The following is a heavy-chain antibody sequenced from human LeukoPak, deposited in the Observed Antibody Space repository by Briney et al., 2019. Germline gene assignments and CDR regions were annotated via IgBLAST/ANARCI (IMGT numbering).Heavy chain of an antibody. CDR3: ARGGYYNILTGYYNKLLALDY. CDR2: IRYDGSNK. D-gene: IGHD3-9*01. CDR1: GFTFSSYS. Sequence: PGGSLRLSCAASGFTFSSYSMNWVRQAPGKGLEWVAFIRYDGSNKYYADSVKGRFTISRDNSKNTLYLQMNSLRAEDTAVYYCARGGYYNILTGYYNKLLALDYWGQGTLVTVSS. V-gene: IGHV3-30*02. J-gene: IGHJ4*02.